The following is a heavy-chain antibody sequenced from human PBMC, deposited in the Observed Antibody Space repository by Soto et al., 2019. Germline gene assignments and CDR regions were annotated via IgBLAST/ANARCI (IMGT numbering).Heavy chain of an antibody. CDR1: GYTLTELF. Sequence: VASVKVSCKVSGYTLTELFMHWVRQAPGKGLEWMGGFDPEDGETIYAQKFQGRVTMTEDTSTDTAYMELSSLRSEDTAVYYCATIPGDYYDSSGYLDAFDIWGQGTMVTVS. J-gene: IGHJ3*02. CDR2: FDPEDGET. V-gene: IGHV1-24*01. CDR3: ATIPGDYYDSSGYLDAFDI. D-gene: IGHD3-22*01.